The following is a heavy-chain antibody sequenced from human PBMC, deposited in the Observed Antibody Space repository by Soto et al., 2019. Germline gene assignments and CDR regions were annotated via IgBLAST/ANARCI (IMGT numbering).Heavy chain of an antibody. CDR2: IYHSGST. CDR1: GGSISSGGYS. J-gene: IGHJ5*02. Sequence: QLQLQESGSGLVKPSQTLSLTCAVSGGSISSGGYSWSWIRQPPGKGLEWIGYIYHSGSTYYNPSLESRVTIAVDRSKNQFSLKLSSVTAADTAVYYCARNDEQLGWWFDPWGQGTLVTVSS. V-gene: IGHV4-30-2*01. D-gene: IGHD6-6*01. CDR3: ARNDEQLGWWFDP.